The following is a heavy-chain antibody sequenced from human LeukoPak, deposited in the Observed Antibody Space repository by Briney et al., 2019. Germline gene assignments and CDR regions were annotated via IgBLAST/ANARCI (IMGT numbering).Heavy chain of an antibody. CDR1: GGSISSYY. J-gene: IGHJ5*02. V-gene: IGHV4-59*01. CDR2: IYYSGST. D-gene: IGHD2-15*01. Sequence: PSETLSLTCTVSGGSISSYYWNWIRQPAGKGLEWIGYIYYSGSTNYNPSLKSRVTISVDTSKNQFSLKLSSVTAADTAVYYCARGVVVVAATVWFDPWGQGTLVTVSS. CDR3: ARGVVVVAATVWFDP.